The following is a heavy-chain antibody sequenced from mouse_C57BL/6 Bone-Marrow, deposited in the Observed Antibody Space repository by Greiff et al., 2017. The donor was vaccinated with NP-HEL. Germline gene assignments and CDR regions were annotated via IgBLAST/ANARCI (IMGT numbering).Heavy chain of an antibody. Sequence: VHVKQSGAELVRPGASVKLSCTASGFNIKDDYMHWVKQRPEQGLEWIGWIDPENGDTEYASKFQGKATITADTSSNTAYLQLSSLTSEDTAVYYCTYDGYYRFAYWGQGTLVTVSA. CDR1: GFNIKDDY. D-gene: IGHD2-3*01. J-gene: IGHJ3*01. CDR2: IDPENGDT. CDR3: TYDGYYRFAY. V-gene: IGHV14-4*01.